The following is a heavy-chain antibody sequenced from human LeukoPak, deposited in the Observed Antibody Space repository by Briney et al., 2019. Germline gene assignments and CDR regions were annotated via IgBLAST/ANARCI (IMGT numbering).Heavy chain of an antibody. V-gene: IGHV3-30*02. CDR2: IRYDGSNE. Sequence: GGSLRLSCAASGFTFSSHGMHWVRQAPGKGLEWVAFIRYDGSNEFYADSVKGRFTISRDNSKNTLYLQMNSLRAEDTAVYYCARGNYYDSSGYSAFDYWGQGTLVTVSS. CDR3: ARGNYYDSSGYSAFDY. J-gene: IGHJ4*02. D-gene: IGHD3-22*01. CDR1: GFTFSSHG.